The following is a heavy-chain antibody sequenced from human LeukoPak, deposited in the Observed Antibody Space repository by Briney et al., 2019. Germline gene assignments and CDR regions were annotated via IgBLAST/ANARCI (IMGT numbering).Heavy chain of an antibody. CDR2: IYTSGST. D-gene: IGHD3-3*01. CDR1: GGSISSYY. J-gene: IGHJ4*02. Sequence: PSETLSLTCTVSGGSISSYYWSWIRQPAGKGLEWIGRIYTSGSTNYNPSLKTRVTMSVDTPKNQFSLKLSSVTAADTAVYYCAKESVFGVVEDYWGQGTLVTVSS. V-gene: IGHV4-4*07. CDR3: AKESVFGVVEDY.